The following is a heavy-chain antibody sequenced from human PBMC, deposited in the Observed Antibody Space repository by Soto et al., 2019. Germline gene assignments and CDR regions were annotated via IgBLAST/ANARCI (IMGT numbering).Heavy chain of an antibody. J-gene: IGHJ4*02. CDR3: AAGEASSRNFAPYYLDF. Sequence: PSETLSLTCTVSGGSMRNYFWTWIRQPPGKGLEWIGYIHYSGTTSFFPSYNPSLRSRVTISEDTSKNQFSLKLLSVTTADTAVDFCAAGEASSRNFAPYYLDFWGQGTLVTVSS. CDR2: IHYSGTT. V-gene: IGHV4-59*01. D-gene: IGHD6-13*01. CDR1: GGSMRNYF.